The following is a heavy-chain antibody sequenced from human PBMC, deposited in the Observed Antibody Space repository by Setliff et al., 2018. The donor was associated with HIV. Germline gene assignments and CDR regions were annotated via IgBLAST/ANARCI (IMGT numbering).Heavy chain of an antibody. CDR2: IRQDAVNK. CDR1: GFTISNYW. V-gene: IGHV3-7*03. Sequence: HPGGSLRLSCVASGFTISNYWMAWVRQPPGKGLEWVADIRQDAVNKYYLDSMEGRFTISRDNSKNSVYLQMNSLRAEDTALYHCVREVWTIYDNSWSGYTDLWGQGTQVTVSS. CDR3: VREVWTIYDNSWSGYTDL. D-gene: IGHD3-3*01. J-gene: IGHJ5*02.